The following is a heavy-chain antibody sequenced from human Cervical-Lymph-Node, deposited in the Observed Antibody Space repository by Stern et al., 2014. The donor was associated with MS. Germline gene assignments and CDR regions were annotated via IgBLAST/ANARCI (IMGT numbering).Heavy chain of an antibody. CDR3: ARGGCSDTSCLDY. CDR2: LNSDGSNT. Sequence: EVQLVESGGGLVQPGGSLRLSCVVSGFTFSSYWMHWVRQAPGKGLVWVSHLNSDGSNTNYADSVKGRFTCSRDNAKNTLYLQMNSLRVEDTAVYYCARGGCSDTSCLDYWGQGTLVTVSS. D-gene: IGHD2-2*01. CDR1: GFTFSSYW. V-gene: IGHV3-74*02. J-gene: IGHJ4*02.